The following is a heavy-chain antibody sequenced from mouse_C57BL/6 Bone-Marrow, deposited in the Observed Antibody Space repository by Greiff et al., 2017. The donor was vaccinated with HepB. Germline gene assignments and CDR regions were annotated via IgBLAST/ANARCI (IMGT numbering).Heavy chain of an antibody. CDR1: GYTFTSYG. V-gene: IGHV1-81*01. Sequence: QVQLQQSEAELARPGASVKLSCKASGYTFTSYGISWVKQRTGQGLEWIGEIYPRSGNTYYNEKFKGKATLTADKSSSTAYMELRSLTSEDSAVYFCATNGRGAWFAYWGQGTLVTVSA. D-gene: IGHD1-1*01. CDR3: ATNGRGAWFAY. CDR2: IYPRSGNT. J-gene: IGHJ3*01.